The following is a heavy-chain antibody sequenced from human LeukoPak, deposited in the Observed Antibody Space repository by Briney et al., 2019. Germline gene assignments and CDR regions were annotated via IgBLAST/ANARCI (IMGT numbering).Heavy chain of an antibody. CDR1: GYTFPSYA. CDR3: STSGIAAAFDY. V-gene: IGHV7-4-1*02. D-gene: IGHD6-13*01. Sequence: ASVKVSCKASGYTFPSYAMNWVRQAPGQGLEWMGWINTNTGNPTYAQGFTGRFVFSLDTSVSTAYLQISSLKAEDTAVYYCSTSGIAAAFDYWGQGTLVTVSS. CDR2: INTNTGNP. J-gene: IGHJ4*02.